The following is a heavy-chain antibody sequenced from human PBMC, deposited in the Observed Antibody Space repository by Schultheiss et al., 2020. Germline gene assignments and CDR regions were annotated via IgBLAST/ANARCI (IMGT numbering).Heavy chain of an antibody. CDR1: GGSFSGYY. J-gene: IGHJ4*02. Sequence: SETLSLTCAVYGGSFSGYYWGWIRQPPGKGLEWIGYGFYNGNTDNNPALKSRVTVSVDTSKNQFFLKLNSVTAADTAVYYCARGRDGNGRCDYWGQGALGTVAS. CDR3: ARGRDGNGRCDY. V-gene: IGHV4-59*01. D-gene: IGHD2-8*01. CDR2: GFYNGNT.